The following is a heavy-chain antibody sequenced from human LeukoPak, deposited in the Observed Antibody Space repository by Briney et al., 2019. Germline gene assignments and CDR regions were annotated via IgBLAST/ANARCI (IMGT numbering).Heavy chain of an antibody. CDR1: GGSFSGYY. Sequence: SETLSLTCAVYGGSFSGYYWSWIRQPPGKGLEWIGEINHSGSTNYNPSLKSRVTISVDTSKNQFSPKLSSVTAADTAVYYCARGMPQRYWYSDLWGRGTLVTVSS. V-gene: IGHV4-34*01. J-gene: IGHJ2*01. CDR3: ARGMPQRYWYSDL. CDR2: INHSGST. D-gene: IGHD2-2*01.